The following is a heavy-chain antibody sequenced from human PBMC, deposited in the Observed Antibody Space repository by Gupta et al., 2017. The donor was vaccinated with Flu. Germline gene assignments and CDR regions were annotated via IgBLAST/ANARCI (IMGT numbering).Heavy chain of an antibody. CDR3: ARGISGAPVAFDY. Sequence: VRQAPGQGLEWMGWISPNTGGTNYAQKFQGRVTMTRDTSISAIYMEVSRLRYDDTAVYFCARGISGAPVAFDYWGQGTLVSVSS. D-gene: IGHD3-3*01. V-gene: IGHV1-2*02. J-gene: IGHJ4*02. CDR2: ISPNTGGT.